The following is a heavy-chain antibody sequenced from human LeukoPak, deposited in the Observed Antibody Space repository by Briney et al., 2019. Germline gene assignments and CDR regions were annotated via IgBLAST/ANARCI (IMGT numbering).Heavy chain of an antibody. D-gene: IGHD3-9*01. J-gene: IGHJ4*02. CDR1: GYTFTGYY. CDR2: INPNSGGT. Sequence: ASVKVSCKASGYTFTGYYMHWVRQAPGQGLEWMGWINPNSGGTNYAQRFQGRVTMTRDTSISTAYMELSRLRSDDTAVYYCARDRNILTGYLFDYWGQGTLVTVSS. V-gene: IGHV1-2*02. CDR3: ARDRNILTGYLFDY.